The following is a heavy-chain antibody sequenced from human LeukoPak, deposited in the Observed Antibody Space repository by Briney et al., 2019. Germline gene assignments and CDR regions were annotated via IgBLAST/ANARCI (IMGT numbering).Heavy chain of an antibody. CDR2: IYSGGRT. CDR3: ARPIPADAGAFDI. Sequence: GGSLRLSCAASGFTVSSNYMSWVRQAPGKGLEWVSVIYSGGRTYYADSVKGRFTISRDNSKNTLNLQMNSLRAEDMAVYYCARPIPADAGAFDIWGQGTMVTVSS. CDR1: GFTVSSNY. D-gene: IGHD6-13*01. V-gene: IGHV3-66*04. J-gene: IGHJ3*02.